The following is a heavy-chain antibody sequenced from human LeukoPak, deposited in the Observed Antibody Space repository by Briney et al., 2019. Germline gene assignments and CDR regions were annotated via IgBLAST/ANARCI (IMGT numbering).Heavy chain of an antibody. Sequence: SETLSLTCTVSGYSISSGYYWSWIRQPAGKGLEWIGRIYTSGSTNYNPSLKSRVTISVDTSKNQFSLKLSSVTAADTSVYYCARDRDSSGYYDYWGQGTLVTVSS. CDR1: GYSISSGYY. CDR3: ARDRDSSGYYDY. J-gene: IGHJ4*02. D-gene: IGHD3-22*01. CDR2: IYTSGST. V-gene: IGHV4-61*02.